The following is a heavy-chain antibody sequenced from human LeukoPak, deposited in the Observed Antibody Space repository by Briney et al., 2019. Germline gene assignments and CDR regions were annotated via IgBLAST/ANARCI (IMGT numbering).Heavy chain of an antibody. CDR3: ARDDPDSGSHFDY. D-gene: IGHD3-10*01. CDR2: IYYSGST. Sequence: NPSETLSLTCTVSGGSISSYYWSWIRQPPGKGLEWIGYIYYSGSTNYNPSLKSRVTISVDTSKNQFSLKLSSVTAADTAVYYCARDDPDSGSHFDYWGQGTLVTVSS. V-gene: IGHV4-59*01. J-gene: IGHJ4*02. CDR1: GGSISSYY.